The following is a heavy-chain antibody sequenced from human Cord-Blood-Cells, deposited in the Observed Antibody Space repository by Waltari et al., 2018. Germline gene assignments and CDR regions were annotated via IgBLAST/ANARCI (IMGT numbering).Heavy chain of an antibody. J-gene: IGHJ5*02. D-gene: IGHD2-2*01. Sequence: QVQLQESGPGLVKPSETLSLTCTVSGGSISSYYWSWIGQPAGTGLEWTGRIYTSGSTHYNPSLKSRVTTSVDTSKTQFSLKRSSVTAADTGVYYCARDLPHPEDIVVVPAAIRVWFDPWGQGTLVTVSS. V-gene: IGHV4-4*07. CDR1: GGSISSYY. CDR2: IYTSGST. CDR3: ARDLPHPEDIVVVPAAIRVWFDP.